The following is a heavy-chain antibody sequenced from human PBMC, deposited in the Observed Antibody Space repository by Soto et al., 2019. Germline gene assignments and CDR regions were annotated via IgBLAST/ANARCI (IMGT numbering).Heavy chain of an antibody. CDR3: ARVMARITIFGVAIQTHWFDP. CDR1: GGSFSGYY. J-gene: IGHJ5*02. CDR2: INHSGST. D-gene: IGHD3-3*01. V-gene: IGHV4-34*01. Sequence: SETLSLTCAVYGGSFSGYYWSWIRQPPGKGLEWIGEINHSGSTNYNPSLKSRVTISVDTSKNQFSLKLSSVTAADTAVYYCARVMARITIFGVAIQTHWFDPWGQGTLVTVSS.